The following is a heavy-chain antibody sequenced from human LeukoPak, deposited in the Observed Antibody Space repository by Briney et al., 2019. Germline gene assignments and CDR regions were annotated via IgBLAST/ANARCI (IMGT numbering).Heavy chain of an antibody. CDR2: IHYNGIT. V-gene: IGHV4-59*01. D-gene: IGHD4-23*01. Sequence: TSETLSLTCTVSGSMYNYYWSWIRQPPGKGLEWIGYIHYNGITNYSPSLKSRVTMSLDTSKNQFSLKLSSVTAADTAVYYCARNSYNWFDPWGQGTLVTVSS. CDR3: ARNSYNWFDP. CDR1: GSMYNYY. J-gene: IGHJ5*02.